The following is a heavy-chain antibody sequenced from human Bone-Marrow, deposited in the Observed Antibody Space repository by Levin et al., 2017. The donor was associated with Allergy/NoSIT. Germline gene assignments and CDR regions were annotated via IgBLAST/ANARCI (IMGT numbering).Heavy chain of an antibody. J-gene: IGHJ4*02. D-gene: IGHD2/OR15-2a*01. CDR3: ATSFFLGGNPPDI. V-gene: IGHV3-11*01. CDR2: ISSSGSTI. CDR1: GFTFSDYY. Sequence: GESLKISCAASGFTFSDYYMSWIRQAPGKGLEWVSYISSSGSTIYYADSVKGRFTISRDNAKNSLYLQMNSLRAEDTAVYYCATSFFLGGNPPDIWGQGTLVTVSS.